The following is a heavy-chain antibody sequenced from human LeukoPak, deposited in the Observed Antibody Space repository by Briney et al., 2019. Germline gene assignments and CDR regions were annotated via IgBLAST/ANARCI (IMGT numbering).Heavy chain of an antibody. J-gene: IGHJ3*01. CDR2: ISGSGGST. CDR3: AKDRSCSGSSCNVGS. D-gene: IGHD2-2*01. CDR1: GFTFSNAW. Sequence: GGSLRLSCAASGFTFSNAWLSWVRQAPGKGLEWVSAISGSGGSTFYADSVKGRFTISRDNSKNTLFLQMNGLRAEDTAVYYCAKDRSCSGSSCNVGSWGQGTMVTVSS. V-gene: IGHV3-23*01.